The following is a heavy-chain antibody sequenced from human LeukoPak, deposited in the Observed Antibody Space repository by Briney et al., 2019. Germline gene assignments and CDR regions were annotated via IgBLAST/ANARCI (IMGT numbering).Heavy chain of an antibody. D-gene: IGHD3-3*01. CDR1: GYSFTSFW. Sequence: GESLKISCKGSGYSFTSFWIGWVRQMPGKGLEWMGIIYPDDSETRYSPFLQGQVAISADKSISTVYLQWSSLKASDNAMYYCARHGRKYYDFWRPAPFDYWGQGTLVTVSS. CDR3: ARHGRKYYDFWRPAPFDY. J-gene: IGHJ4*02. V-gene: IGHV5-51*01. CDR2: IYPDDSET.